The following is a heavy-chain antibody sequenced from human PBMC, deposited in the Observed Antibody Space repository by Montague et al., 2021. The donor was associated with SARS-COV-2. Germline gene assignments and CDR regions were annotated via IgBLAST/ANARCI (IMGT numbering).Heavy chain of an antibody. CDR2: IYWDDDK. D-gene: IGHD6-13*01. J-gene: IGHJ4*02. Sequence: PALVKPTQTLTLTCTFSGFSLSTSGVGVGWIRQPPGKALEWLALIYWDDDKRYSPSLKSRLTITKDTSKNQVVLTMTNMDPVDTATYYCAHSRGGIAAAGLADWGQGTLVTVSS. V-gene: IGHV2-5*02. CDR1: GFSLSTSGVG. CDR3: AHSRGGIAAAGLAD.